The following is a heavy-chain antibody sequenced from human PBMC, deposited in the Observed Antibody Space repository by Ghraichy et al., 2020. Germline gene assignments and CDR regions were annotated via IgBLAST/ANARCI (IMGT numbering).Heavy chain of an antibody. CDR3: ARRLGASAGLYYFDY. V-gene: IGHV4-59*01. J-gene: IGHJ4*02. Sequence: SETLSLTCTVSSGSISNYYWSWIRQPPGKGLEWIGYIYYSGSTSYNPSLKSRVTISVDTSKNQSSLKLSSVTAADTAVYCCARRLGASAGLYYFDYWPGNPGHRLL. CDR2: IYYSGST. CDR1: SGSISNYY. D-gene: IGHD6-13*01.